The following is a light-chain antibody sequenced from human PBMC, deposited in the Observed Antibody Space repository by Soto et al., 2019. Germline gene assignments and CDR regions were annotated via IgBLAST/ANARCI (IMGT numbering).Light chain of an antibody. CDR1: QNVGSRY. Sequence: EIVLTQSPGTLSLSPGERATLSCRASQNVGSRYLAWYQQKPGQAPRLLIYGAANRATGIPDRFSGSGSGTDFSLTISRLEPGDVAVYYCQQYGTAPRTFGPGTKVEIK. CDR3: QQYGTAPRT. J-gene: IGKJ3*01. V-gene: IGKV3-20*01. CDR2: GAA.